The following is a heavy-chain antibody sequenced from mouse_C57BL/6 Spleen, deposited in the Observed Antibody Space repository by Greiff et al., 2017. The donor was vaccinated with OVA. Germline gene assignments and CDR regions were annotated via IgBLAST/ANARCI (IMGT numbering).Heavy chain of an antibody. J-gene: IGHJ4*01. CDR3: APDGSPTMNY. CDR1: GFNIKDYY. V-gene: IGHV14-2*01. Sequence: EVQLQQSGAELVKPGASVKLSCTASGFNIKDYYMHWVKQRPEQGLEWMGRIDPEDGETKYATKFQGKAPITADTSSNTAYLQLSSLTSEDTAVYYCAPDGSPTMNYWGQGTAVTVSS. D-gene: IGHD1-1*01. CDR2: IDPEDGET.